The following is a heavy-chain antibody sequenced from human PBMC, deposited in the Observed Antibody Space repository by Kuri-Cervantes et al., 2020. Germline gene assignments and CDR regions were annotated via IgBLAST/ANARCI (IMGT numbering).Heavy chain of an antibody. CDR2: VYYTGDT. CDR1: GGSLDYYY. Sequence: SETLSLTCSVSGGSLDYYYWSWIRQPPGKGLEWIGYVYYTGDTYYNPSLKSRVTMSVDTSKNQFSLKLSSVTAADTAVYYCARGLSTVTTHWFDPWGQGTLVTVSS. V-gene: IGHV4-59*12. CDR3: ARGLSTVTTHWFDP. D-gene: IGHD4-17*01. J-gene: IGHJ5*02.